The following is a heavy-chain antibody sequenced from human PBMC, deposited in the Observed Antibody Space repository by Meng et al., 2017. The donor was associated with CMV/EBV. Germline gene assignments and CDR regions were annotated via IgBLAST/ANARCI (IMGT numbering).Heavy chain of an antibody. CDR3: ARDGAGGFLEWLLDFDY. J-gene: IGHJ4*02. Sequence: GESLKISCAASGFTFSSYGMHWVRQAPGKGLEWVAVIWYDGSNKYYADSVKGRFTISRDNSKNTLYLQMNSLRAEDTAVYYCARDGAGGFLEWLLDFDYWGQGTLVTVSS. V-gene: IGHV3-33*01. CDR2: IWYDGSNK. CDR1: GFTFSSYG. D-gene: IGHD3-3*01.